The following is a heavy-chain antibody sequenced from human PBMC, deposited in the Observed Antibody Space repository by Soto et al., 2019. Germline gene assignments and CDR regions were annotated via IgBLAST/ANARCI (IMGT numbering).Heavy chain of an antibody. CDR3: ARDKSVVVTAIRYYYYGMDV. D-gene: IGHD2-21*02. CDR1: GFTFSSYS. CDR2: ISSSSSYI. V-gene: IGHV3-21*01. Sequence: GGSLRLSCAASGFTFSSYSMNWVRQAPGKGLEWVSSISSSSSYIYYADSVKGRFTISRDNAKNSLYLQMNSLRAEDTAVYYCARDKSVVVTAIRYYYYGMDVWGQGTTVTVSS. J-gene: IGHJ6*02.